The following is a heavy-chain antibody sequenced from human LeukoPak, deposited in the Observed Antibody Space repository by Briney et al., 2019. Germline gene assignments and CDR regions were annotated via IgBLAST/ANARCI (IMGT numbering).Heavy chain of an antibody. Sequence: GESLKISCKGSGYSFTSYWISWVRQMPGKGLEWMGRIDPSDSYTNYSPSFQGHVTISADKSISTAYLQWSSLKASDTAMYYCARRHCSGGSCSYYFDYWGQGTLVTVPS. CDR2: IDPSDSYT. D-gene: IGHD2-15*01. V-gene: IGHV5-10-1*01. J-gene: IGHJ4*02. CDR1: GYSFTSYW. CDR3: ARRHCSGGSCSYYFDY.